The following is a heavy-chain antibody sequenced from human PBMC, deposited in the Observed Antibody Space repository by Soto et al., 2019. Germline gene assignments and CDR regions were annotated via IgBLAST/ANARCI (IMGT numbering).Heavy chain of an antibody. CDR2: IIPFFGTP. CDR1: GGTFSSHA. D-gene: IGHD1-1*01. J-gene: IGHJ4*02. CDR3: AKEYGNNWYDFWYY. V-gene: IGHV1-69*12. Sequence: QVHLVQSGAEVKKPGSSVKVSCKASGGTFSSHAFSWVRQAPGQGLEWMGGIIPFFGTPNYAQKFQDRVTITADESTSTAYMELRSLRSDDTAVYYCAKEYGNNWYDFWYYWGQGTLVTVSS.